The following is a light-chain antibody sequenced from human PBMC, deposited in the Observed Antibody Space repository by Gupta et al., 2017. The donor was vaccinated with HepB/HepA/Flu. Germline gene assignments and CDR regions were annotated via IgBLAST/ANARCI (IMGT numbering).Light chain of an antibody. J-gene: IGLJ3*02. CDR1: QIGSRT. Sequence: SYEVTQPLSVSVALGQTARITCGGYQIGSRTVHWYQQKPGQAPVLVIHRDISRPSEIPERFSGSNSGNTATLTISRAQVGDEADYYCQVGDGNSGAWVFGGGTKLTVL. CDR2: RDI. V-gene: IGLV3-9*01. CDR3: QVGDGNSGAWV.